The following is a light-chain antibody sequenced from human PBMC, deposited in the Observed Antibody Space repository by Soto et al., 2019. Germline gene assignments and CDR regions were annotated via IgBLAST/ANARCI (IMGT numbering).Light chain of an antibody. CDR2: GVS. Sequence: EIVMTQSPATLSVFPGERATLSCRASQSVSSNLAWYQQKPGQAPRLLIYGVSTRATGTPARFSGSGSGTKFTLTISSLQSEDFAVYYCQQYNNWPPITFGQGTRLEIK. CDR1: QSVSSN. J-gene: IGKJ5*01. V-gene: IGKV3-15*01. CDR3: QQYNNWPPIT.